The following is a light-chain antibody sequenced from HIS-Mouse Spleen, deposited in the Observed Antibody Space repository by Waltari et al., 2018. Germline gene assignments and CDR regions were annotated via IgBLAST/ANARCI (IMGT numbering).Light chain of an antibody. CDR1: QSVSSN. J-gene: IGKJ3*01. CDR3: QQYNNWPPRKFT. CDR2: GAS. V-gene: IGKV3-15*01. Sequence: EIVMTQSPATLSVSPGERATPSCRASQSVSSNLAWYQRKPGKAPRLLIYGASTRATGIPARFSGSGSGTEFTLTISSLQSEDFAVYYCQQYNNWPPRKFTFGPGTKVDIK.